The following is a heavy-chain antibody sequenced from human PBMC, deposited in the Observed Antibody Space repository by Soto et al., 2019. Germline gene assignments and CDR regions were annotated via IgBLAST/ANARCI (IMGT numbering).Heavy chain of an antibody. Sequence: KPSETLSLTCAFSVGSISSSNWWSWVRQPPGEGLGWMVEIYHSGSTNYNPYLKSRVTISVAKSKNQFSLKLSYVAAADTAVYYCARESRSVDEDYFEYLGQGTLVNVSS. CDR1: VGSISSSNW. CDR2: IYHSGST. CDR3: ARESRSVDEDYFEY. V-gene: IGHV4-4*02. J-gene: IGHJ4*02. D-gene: IGHD5-12*01.